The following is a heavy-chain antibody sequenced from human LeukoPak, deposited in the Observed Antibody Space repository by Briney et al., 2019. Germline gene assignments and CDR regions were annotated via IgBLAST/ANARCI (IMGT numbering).Heavy chain of an antibody. CDR3: ATSLGTMVFDY. J-gene: IGHJ4*02. CDR1: GFTFSSYW. Sequence: PGGSLRLSCAASGFTFSSYWMTWVRQAPGKGLEWVANIKQDGGEKYYVDSVKGRFTISRDNAKNSLYLQMNSLRAEDTAVYYCATSLGTMVFDYWGQGTLVTVSS. D-gene: IGHD4/OR15-4a*01. V-gene: IGHV3-7*01. CDR2: IKQDGGEK.